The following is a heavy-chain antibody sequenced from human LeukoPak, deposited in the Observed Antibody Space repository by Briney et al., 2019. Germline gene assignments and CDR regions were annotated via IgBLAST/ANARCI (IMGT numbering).Heavy chain of an antibody. J-gene: IGHJ5*02. Sequence: SETLSLTCTVSGGSISSGGYYWSWIRQHPGKGLKWIGYIYYSGSTYYNPSLKSRVTISVDTSKNQFSLKLSSVTAADTAVYYCARDKIYSSSWYNWFDPWGQGTLVTVSS. D-gene: IGHD6-13*01. V-gene: IGHV4-31*03. CDR1: GGSISSGGYY. CDR2: IYYSGST. CDR3: ARDKIYSSSWYNWFDP.